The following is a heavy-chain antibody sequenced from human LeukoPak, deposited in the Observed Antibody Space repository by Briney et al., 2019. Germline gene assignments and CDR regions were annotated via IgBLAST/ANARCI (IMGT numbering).Heavy chain of an antibody. D-gene: IGHD1-26*01. CDR1: GYTLTELS. J-gene: IGHJ4*02. CDR2: FDPEDGET. Sequence: ASVKVSCKVSGYTLTELSMHWVRQAPGKGLEWMGGFDPEDGETIYAQKFQGRVTKTEDTSTDTAYMELSSLRSEDTAVYYCATVPSSSVGATPWGYWGQGTLVTVSS. CDR3: ATVPSSSVGATPWGY. V-gene: IGHV1-24*01.